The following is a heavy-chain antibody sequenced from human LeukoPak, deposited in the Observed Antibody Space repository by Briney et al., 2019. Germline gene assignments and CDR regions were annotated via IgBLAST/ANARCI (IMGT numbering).Heavy chain of an antibody. CDR3: ANTEYQRLVTDY. CDR1: GFTFSDYY. CDR2: ISSSGSTI. Sequence: GGSLRLSCAASGFTFSDYYMSWIRQAPGKGVEWVSYISSSGSTIYYADSVKGRFTISRDNAKNSLYLQMNSLRTEDTAVYYCANTEYQRLVTDYWGQGTLVTVSS. V-gene: IGHV3-11*04. J-gene: IGHJ4*02. D-gene: IGHD2-2*01.